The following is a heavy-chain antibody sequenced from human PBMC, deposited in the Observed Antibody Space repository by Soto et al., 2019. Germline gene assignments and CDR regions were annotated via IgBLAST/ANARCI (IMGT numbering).Heavy chain of an antibody. CDR2: ISHDGSKT. Sequence: GGSLRLASAACGVTFYISVMHLVLQDQGKGLEWLTFISHDGSKTYYADSVKGRFTISRDNSKNTQYPQMNSLRAEDTALYYCAKDHGLVFGYFNFRGQRTLVTV. CDR1: GVTFYISV. J-gene: IGHJ4*02. D-gene: IGHD3-10*02. V-gene: IGHV3-30*18. CDR3: AKDHGLVFGYFNF.